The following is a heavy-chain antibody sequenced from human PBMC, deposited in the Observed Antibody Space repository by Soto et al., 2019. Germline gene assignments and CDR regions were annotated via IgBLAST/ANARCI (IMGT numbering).Heavy chain of an antibody. CDR1: GFTFSSYA. D-gene: IGHD3-10*01. CDR3: AKDRGFGELLALLFDY. V-gene: IGHV3-23*01. J-gene: IGHJ4*02. CDR2: ISGSGGST. Sequence: DVQLLESGGGLVQPGGSLRLSCAASGFTFSSYAMSWVRQAPGKGLEWVSAISGSGGSTYYADSVKGRFTISRDNSKNPLYLQMNSLRAEDTAVYYCAKDRGFGELLALLFDYWGQGTLVTVSS.